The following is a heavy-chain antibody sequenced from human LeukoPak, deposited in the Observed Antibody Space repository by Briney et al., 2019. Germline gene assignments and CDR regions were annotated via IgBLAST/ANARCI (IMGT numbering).Heavy chain of an antibody. CDR1: GYTFTSYD. V-gene: IGHV1-8*03. CDR3: ARGRLDSSGYYLKH. D-gene: IGHD3-22*01. J-gene: IGHJ1*01. Sequence: ASVKVSCKASGYTFTSYDINWVRQATGQGLEWMGWMNPNSGNTGYAQKFQGRVTITRNTSISTAYMELSSLRSEDTAVYYCARGRLDSSGYYLKHWGQGTLVTVSS. CDR2: MNPNSGNT.